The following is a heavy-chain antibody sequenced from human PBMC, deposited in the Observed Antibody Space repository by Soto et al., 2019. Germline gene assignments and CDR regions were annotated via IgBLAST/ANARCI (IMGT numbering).Heavy chain of an antibody. D-gene: IGHD3-3*01. CDR1: GGSISSGGYY. J-gene: IGHJ4*02. CDR3: ARAAITIFGVVIGFDY. CDR2: IYYSGST. Sequence: QVQLQESGPGLVKPSQTLSLTCTVSGGSISSGGYYWSWIRQHPGKGLEWIGYIYYSGSTYYNPSLKSRVTISVDTSKNQFSLKLSSVTAADTAVYYCARAAITIFGVVIGFDYWGQGTLVTVSS. V-gene: IGHV4-31*03.